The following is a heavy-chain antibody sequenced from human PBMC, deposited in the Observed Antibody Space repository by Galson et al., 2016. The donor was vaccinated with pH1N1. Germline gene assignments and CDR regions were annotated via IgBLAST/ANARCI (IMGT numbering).Heavy chain of an antibody. V-gene: IGHV3-23*01. CDR2: ISGSGAST. CDR1: QITFSDYA. Sequence: SLRLSCAASQITFSDYAMSWVRQAPGKGLQWVSTISGSGASTYYAASVEGRFTISRDNSKSTLFLQLDRLRAEDTAVYYCSKSCSTCPFDYWGQGVLVVVS. D-gene: IGHD3-10*02. CDR3: SKSCSTCPFDY. J-gene: IGHJ4*02.